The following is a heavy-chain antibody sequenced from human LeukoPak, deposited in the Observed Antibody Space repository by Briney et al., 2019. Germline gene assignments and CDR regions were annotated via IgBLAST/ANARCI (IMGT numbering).Heavy chain of an antibody. CDR1: GFTFSSYA. Sequence: GGSLRLSCAASGFTFSSYAMHWVRQAPGKGLEYVSAISSNGGSTYYANSVKGRFTISRDNSKNTLYLQMGSLRAEDMAVYYCARDPVRGWFDPWGQGTLVTVSS. CDR3: ARDPVRGWFDP. J-gene: IGHJ5*02. V-gene: IGHV3-64*01. D-gene: IGHD3-16*01. CDR2: ISSNGGST.